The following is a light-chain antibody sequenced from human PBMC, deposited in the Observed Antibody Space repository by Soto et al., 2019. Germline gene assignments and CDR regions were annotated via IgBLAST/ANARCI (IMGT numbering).Light chain of an antibody. CDR1: SSDVGGYNY. J-gene: IGLJ1*01. Sequence: QSALTQPASVSGSPGQSITISCTGTSSDVGGYNYVSWYQHHPGKAPKLMIYDVSNRPSGVSNRFSCSKSGNTAALTISGRQPEDEADYYCCSYKTSNTSQIVFGTGTKLTVL. CDR2: DVS. CDR3: CSYKTSNTSQIV. V-gene: IGLV2-14*03.